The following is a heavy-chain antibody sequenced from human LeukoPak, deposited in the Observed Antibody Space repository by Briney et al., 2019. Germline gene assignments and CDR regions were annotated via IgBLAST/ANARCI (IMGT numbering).Heavy chain of an antibody. D-gene: IGHD2-15*01. Sequence: ASVKVSCKASGYTFTSYGISWVRQAPGQGLKWMGWISAYNGNTNYAQKLQGRVTMTTDTSTSTAYMELRSLRSDDTAVYYCARQGSGGSRGWWFDPWGQGTLVTVSS. CDR3: ARQGSGGSRGWWFDP. V-gene: IGHV1-18*01. CDR2: ISAYNGNT. J-gene: IGHJ5*02. CDR1: GYTFTSYG.